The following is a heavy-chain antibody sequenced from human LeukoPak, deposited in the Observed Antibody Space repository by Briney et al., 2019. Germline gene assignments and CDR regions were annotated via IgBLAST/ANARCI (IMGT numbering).Heavy chain of an antibody. Sequence: PSQTLSLTCTVSGCSITTGGICWSWIRQHPGEGLALNGFISYSGRTSYSPSLWSRVSISVDTSKKQLSLSLVSVTAADMAVYYGARVVLVWGEGTLVTVSS. D-gene: IGHD2-8*02. CDR2: ISYSGRT. CDR3: ARVVLV. CDR1: GCSITTGGIC. V-gene: IGHV4-31*03. J-gene: IGHJ4*02.